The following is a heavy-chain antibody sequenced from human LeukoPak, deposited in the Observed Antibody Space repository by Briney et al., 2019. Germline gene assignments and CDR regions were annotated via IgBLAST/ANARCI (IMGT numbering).Heavy chain of an antibody. CDR1: GLTFTTYW. Sequence: GGSLRLSCAAAGLTFTTYWMTWVRQAPGRGLEWVANIKEGGSAKYYVDSVKGRFTISRDNAKNSLFLQMNSLRVEDTAVYYCARGGAYFDYWGQGTLVTVSS. CDR2: IKEGGSAK. V-gene: IGHV3-7*01. D-gene: IGHD1-26*01. CDR3: ARGGAYFDY. J-gene: IGHJ4*02.